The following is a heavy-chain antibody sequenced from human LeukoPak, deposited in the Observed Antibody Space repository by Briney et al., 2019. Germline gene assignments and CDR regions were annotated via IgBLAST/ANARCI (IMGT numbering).Heavy chain of an antibody. J-gene: IGHJ6*02. CDR2: ISGSGGST. CDR3: ARGPIDLWLYYGMDV. V-gene: IGHV3-23*01. CDR1: GFTFSSYA. Sequence: GGSLRLSCAASGFTFSSYAMSWVRQAPGKGLEWVSAISGSGGSTYYADSVKGRFTISRDNSKNTLYLQMNSLRAEDTAVYYCARGPIDLWLYYGMDVWGQGTTVIVSS. D-gene: IGHD5-18*01.